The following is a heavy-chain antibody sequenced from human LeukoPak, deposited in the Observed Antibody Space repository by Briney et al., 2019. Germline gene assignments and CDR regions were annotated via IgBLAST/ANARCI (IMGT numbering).Heavy chain of an antibody. J-gene: IGHJ4*02. V-gene: IGHV1-8*01. Sequence: ASVKVSCKASGYSFTSYDINWVRQATGQGLEWMGWMNPNSGNTGYAQKFQGRVTMTRNTSISTAYMELSSLRSEDTAVYYCASAAMVHPYLDYWGQGTLVTVSS. D-gene: IGHD5-18*01. CDR1: GYSFTSYD. CDR3: ASAAMVHPYLDY. CDR2: MNPNSGNT.